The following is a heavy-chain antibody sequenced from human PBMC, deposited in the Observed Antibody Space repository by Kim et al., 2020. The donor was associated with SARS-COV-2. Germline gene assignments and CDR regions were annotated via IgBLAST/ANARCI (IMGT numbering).Heavy chain of an antibody. V-gene: IGHV5-51*01. D-gene: IGHD6-6*01. CDR2: IYPGDSDT. CDR3: ARRITLVARYNWFDP. CDR1: GYSFTSYW. J-gene: IGHJ5*02. Sequence: GESLKISCKGSGYSFTSYWIGWVRQMPGKGLEWMGIIYPGDSDTRYSPSFQGQVTISADKSISTAYLQWSSLKASDTAMYYCARRITLVARYNWFDPWGQGTLVTVSS.